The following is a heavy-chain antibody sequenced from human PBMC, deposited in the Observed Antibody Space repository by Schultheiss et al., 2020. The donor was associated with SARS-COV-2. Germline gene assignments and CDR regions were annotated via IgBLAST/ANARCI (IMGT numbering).Heavy chain of an antibody. J-gene: IGHJ6*02. Sequence: LRLSCTVSGGSISSYYWSWIRQHPGKGLEWIGYIYYSGSTYYNPSLKSRVTISVDTSKNQFSLKLSSVTAADTAVYYCARDSGYCSGGSCMDVWGQGTTVTVSS. CDR3: ARDSGYCSGGSCMDV. V-gene: IGHV4-31*03. D-gene: IGHD2-15*01. CDR2: IYYSGST. CDR1: GGSISSYY.